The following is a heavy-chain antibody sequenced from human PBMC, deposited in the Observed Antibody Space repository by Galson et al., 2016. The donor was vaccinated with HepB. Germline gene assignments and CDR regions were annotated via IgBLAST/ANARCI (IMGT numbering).Heavy chain of an antibody. CDR1: GFTFSRYA. V-gene: IGHV3-23*01. D-gene: IGHD2-2*01. CDR3: AKDLDIVVVPSAIDY. CDR2: ISGSGDRR. Sequence: SLRLSCAASGFTFSRYAMSWVRQAPGKGLEWVSVISGSGDRRYYADSVKGRFIISRDNSKNTVYLQMNSLRVEDTAVYYCAKDLDIVVVPSAIDYWGQGTLVTVSS. J-gene: IGHJ4*02.